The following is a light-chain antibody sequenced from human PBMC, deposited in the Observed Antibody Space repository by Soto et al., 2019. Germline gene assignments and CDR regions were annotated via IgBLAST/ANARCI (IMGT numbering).Light chain of an antibody. CDR2: KAS. CDR1: QNVGDW. Sequence: DIQMTQSPSTLSASVGDRVTISCRASQNVGDWLAWYQQKPGKAPKVLIYKASTLETGVPSRFSGSGSGKEFTLTISSLQPDDFATYYCQQYNTFSTFGQGTKLEIK. J-gene: IGKJ2*01. CDR3: QQYNTFST. V-gene: IGKV1-5*03.